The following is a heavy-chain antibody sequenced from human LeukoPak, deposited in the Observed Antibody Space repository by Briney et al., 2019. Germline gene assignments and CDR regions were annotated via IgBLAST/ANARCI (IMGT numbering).Heavy chain of an antibody. CDR2: IYSGGST. D-gene: IGHD3-16*01. Sequence: GGSLRLSCVASGFTVSSYYVSWVRQAPGKGLEWVSVIYSGGSTYYADSVEGRFTVSRGNSKNTLYLEMKSLRADDTAVYYCARDLHPRLTGYFDYWGQGTVVTVSS. CDR3: ARDLHPRLTGYFDY. V-gene: IGHV3-53*01. J-gene: IGHJ4*02. CDR1: GFTVSSYY.